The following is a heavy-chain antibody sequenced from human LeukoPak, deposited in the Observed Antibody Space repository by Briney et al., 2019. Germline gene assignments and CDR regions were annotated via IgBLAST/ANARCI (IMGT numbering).Heavy chain of an antibody. Sequence: GGSLRLSCAASGFTFSSYSMNWVRQAPGKGLEWVSSISSSSSYIYYADSVKGRFTISRDNAKNSLYLQMNSLRAEDMAVYYCARAIVVVPAAMLDYWGQGTLVTVSS. CDR2: ISSSSSYI. V-gene: IGHV3-21*01. J-gene: IGHJ4*02. CDR1: GFTFSSYS. CDR3: ARAIVVVPAAMLDY. D-gene: IGHD2-2*01.